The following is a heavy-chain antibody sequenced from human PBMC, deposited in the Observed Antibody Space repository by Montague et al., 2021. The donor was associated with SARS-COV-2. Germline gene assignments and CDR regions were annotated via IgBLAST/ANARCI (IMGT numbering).Heavy chain of an antibody. D-gene: IGHD5-24*01. Sequence: SETLSLTCTVSGGSISSSSYYWGWIRQPPGKGLEWIGYIYYSGSTNYNPSLKSRVTISVDTSKNQFSLKLSSVTAADTAVYYCARVFPRWLQFDPYFDYWGQGTLVIVSS. J-gene: IGHJ4*02. V-gene: IGHV4-61*05. CDR1: GGSISSSSYY. CDR2: IYYSGST. CDR3: ARVFPRWLQFDPYFDY.